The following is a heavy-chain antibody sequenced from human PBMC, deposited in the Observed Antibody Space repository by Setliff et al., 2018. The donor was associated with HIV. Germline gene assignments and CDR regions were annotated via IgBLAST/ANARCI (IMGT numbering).Heavy chain of an antibody. Sequence: PGGSLRLSCAASGFIFDDYAMHWVRQAPGKGLEWVSGINWNSGSRAYADSVKGRFTISRDNSKNTLYLQMNSLRAEDTAVYYCARWEPYDTSGYYDYWGQGALVTVSS. CDR3: ARWEPYDTSGYYDY. V-gene: IGHV3-9*01. J-gene: IGHJ4*02. D-gene: IGHD3-22*01. CDR2: INWNSGSR. CDR1: GFIFDDYA.